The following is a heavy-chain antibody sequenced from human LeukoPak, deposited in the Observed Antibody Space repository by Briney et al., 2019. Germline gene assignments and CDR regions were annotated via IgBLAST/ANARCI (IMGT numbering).Heavy chain of an antibody. Sequence: ASVKVSCKASGYTFTSYAMHWVRQAPGQRLEWMGWINAGNGNTKYSQKFQGRVTITRDTSISTAYMELTSLRSEDTAVYYCVGGAPNWGFDFWGQGTLVIVSS. V-gene: IGHV1-3*01. CDR3: VGGAPNWGFDF. D-gene: IGHD7-27*01. J-gene: IGHJ4*02. CDR2: INAGNGNT. CDR1: GYTFTSYA.